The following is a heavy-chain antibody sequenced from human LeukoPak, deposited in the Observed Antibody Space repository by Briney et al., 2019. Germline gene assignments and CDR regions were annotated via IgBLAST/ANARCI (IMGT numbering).Heavy chain of an antibody. V-gene: IGHV3-21*01. CDR3: ARDPVFAQLEFDY. J-gene: IGHJ4*02. Sequence: GGSLRLSCAASGFTFSSYSMNWVRQAPGKGLEWVSSISSSSSYIYYADSVKGRFTISRDNAKNSLYLQMNSLRAEDTAVYYCARDPVFAQLEFDYWGQGTLVTVSS. D-gene: IGHD5-18*01. CDR2: ISSSSSYI. CDR1: GFTFSSYS.